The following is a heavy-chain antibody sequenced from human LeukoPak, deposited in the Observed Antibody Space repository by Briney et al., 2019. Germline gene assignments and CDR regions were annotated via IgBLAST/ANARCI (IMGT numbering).Heavy chain of an antibody. CDR3: ARCMSELDYGDYAYYYHMDV. D-gene: IGHD4-17*01. CDR1: GDSLTSCSRY. CDR2: FYSSTRT. J-gene: IGHJ6*04. V-gene: IGHV4-61*09. Sequence: PSETLSLTCTVSGDSLTSCSRYWSWIRQPAGKGLEWLGHFYSSTRTTYNPSLESRVTISGDTARNQFSLKLDSVTAADTAVYFCARCMSELDYGDYAYYYHMDVWGKGTTVTVSS.